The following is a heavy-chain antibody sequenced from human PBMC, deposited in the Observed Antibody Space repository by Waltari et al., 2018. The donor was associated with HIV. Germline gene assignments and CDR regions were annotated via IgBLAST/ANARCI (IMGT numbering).Heavy chain of an antibody. D-gene: IGHD3-10*01. CDR3: ARLYGFGPYYNN. V-gene: IGHV3-20*04. CDR1: GFTFDDYG. Sequence: EVQLVESGGGVVRPGGSLRLSCVSSGFTFDDYGMSWVRQAPGKGLEWVSGINGNVGSLGYAVSVRVAFSISRDNVKNCLYMKMNISAAEDMALYFCARLYGFGPYYNNWGQGTLVTVSS. CDR2: INGNVGSL. J-gene: IGHJ4*01.